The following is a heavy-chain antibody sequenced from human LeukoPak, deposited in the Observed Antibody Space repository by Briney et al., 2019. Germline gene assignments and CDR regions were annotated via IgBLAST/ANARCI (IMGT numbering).Heavy chain of an antibody. J-gene: IGHJ1*01. CDR2: IYTSGST. Sequence: SQTLSLTCTVSGGSISSGSYYWSWIRQPAGKGLEWIGRIYTSGSTNYNPSLKSRVTISVDTSKNQFSLKLSSVTAADTAVYYCARGEVWQWLVPEYFQQWGQGTLVTVSS. CDR3: ARGEVWQWLVPEYFQQ. D-gene: IGHD6-19*01. V-gene: IGHV4-61*02. CDR1: GGSISSGSYY.